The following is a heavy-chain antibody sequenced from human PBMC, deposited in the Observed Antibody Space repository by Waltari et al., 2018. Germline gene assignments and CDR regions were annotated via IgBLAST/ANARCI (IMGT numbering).Heavy chain of an antibody. CDR1: GFTFDDYA. V-gene: IGHV3-9*01. CDR3: AKVLRRVVPAAAFDY. CDR2: ISWNSGSI. D-gene: IGHD2-2*01. J-gene: IGHJ4*02. Sequence: EVQLVESGGGLVQPGRSLRLSCAASGFTFDDYAMHWVRQAPGKGLEWVSGISWNSGSIGYADSVKGRFTISRDNAENSLYLQMNSLRAEDTALYYCAKVLRRVVPAAAFDYWGQGTLVTVSS.